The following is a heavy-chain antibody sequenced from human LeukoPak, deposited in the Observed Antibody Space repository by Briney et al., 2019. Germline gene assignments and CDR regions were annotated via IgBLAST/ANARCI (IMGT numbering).Heavy chain of an antibody. D-gene: IGHD3-16*01. CDR3: ARLRGAFDY. V-gene: IGHV4-59*01. CDR2: IYYSGRT. J-gene: IGHJ4*02. CDR1: GGSISSYY. Sequence: SETLSLTCTVSGGSISSYYWSWIQQPPGKGLEWIGYIYYSGRTNYNPSLKSRVTISVDTSKNQFSLRLSSVTAADTAVYYCARLRGAFDYWGQGTLVTVSS.